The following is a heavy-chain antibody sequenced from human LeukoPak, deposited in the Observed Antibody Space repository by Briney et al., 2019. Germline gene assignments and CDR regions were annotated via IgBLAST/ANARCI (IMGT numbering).Heavy chain of an antibody. CDR3: ARDLLDCGGDCYRFDY. J-gene: IGHJ4*02. CDR2: ISAYNGNT. CDR1: AYTFTSYG. V-gene: IGHV1-18*01. D-gene: IGHD2-21*02. Sequence: ASVKVSCKASAYTFTSYGISWVRQAPGQGLEWMGWISAYNGNTNYAQKLQGRVTMTTDTSTSTAYMELRSLRSDDTAVYYCARDLLDCGGDCYRFDYWGQGTLVTVSS.